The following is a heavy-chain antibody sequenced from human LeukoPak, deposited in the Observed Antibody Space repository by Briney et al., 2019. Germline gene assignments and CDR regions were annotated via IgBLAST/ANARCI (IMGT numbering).Heavy chain of an antibody. Sequence: LXLSXAXSGFTXSXYGMHWARQAPGXGLEWVAVIWYDGSNKYYADSVKGRFTISRDNSKNTLYLQMNSLRAEDTAVYYCTRGKQFVSYSCVQGTLVTVSS. CDR3: TRGKQFVSYS. CDR2: IWYDGSNK. V-gene: IGHV3-33*01. CDR1: GFTXSXYG. J-gene: IGHJ4*02. D-gene: IGHD6-6*01.